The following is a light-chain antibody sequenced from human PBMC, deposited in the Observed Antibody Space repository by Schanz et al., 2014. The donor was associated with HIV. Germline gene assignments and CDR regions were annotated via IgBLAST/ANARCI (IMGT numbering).Light chain of an antibody. Sequence: SYELTQPLSVSVALGQTARITCGGNNIGSKNVHWYQQKPGQAPVLVIYRDSNRPSGIPERFSGSNSGNTATLTISRAQAGDEADYYCQVWDSSSDHPVFGGGTKVTVL. CDR3: QVWDSSSDHPV. J-gene: IGLJ3*02. V-gene: IGLV3-9*01. CDR2: RDS. CDR1: NIGSKN.